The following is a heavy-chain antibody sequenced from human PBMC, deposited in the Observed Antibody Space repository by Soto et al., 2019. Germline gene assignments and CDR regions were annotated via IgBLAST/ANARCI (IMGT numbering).Heavy chain of an antibody. D-gene: IGHD3-10*01. CDR3: ARRAPTMVFVSAFFDH. V-gene: IGHV3-30-3*01. Sequence: QVQLVESGGGVVQPGRSLRLACVVSGFSFNNYAMYWVRQAPGKGLEWVALISYDGSNKHYADSVKGRFTISRDASKNTLFLEMNSLRAEDTAVYYWARRAPTMVFVSAFFDHWGQGTLVTVSS. J-gene: IGHJ4*02. CDR2: ISYDGSNK. CDR1: GFSFNNYA.